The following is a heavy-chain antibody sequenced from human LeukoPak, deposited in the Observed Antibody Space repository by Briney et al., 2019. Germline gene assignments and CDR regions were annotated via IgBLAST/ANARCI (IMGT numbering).Heavy chain of an antibody. CDR2: INHSGST. V-gene: IGHV4-34*01. CDR1: GGSFSGYY. CDR3: ARTNLWFGELYRWFDP. J-gene: IGHJ5*02. Sequence: SETLSLTCAVYGGSFSGYYWSWIRQPPGKGLEWIGEINHSGSTNYNPSLKSRVTISVDTSKNQFSLKLSSVTAADKAVYYCARTNLWFGELYRWFDPWGQGTLVTVSS. D-gene: IGHD3-10*01.